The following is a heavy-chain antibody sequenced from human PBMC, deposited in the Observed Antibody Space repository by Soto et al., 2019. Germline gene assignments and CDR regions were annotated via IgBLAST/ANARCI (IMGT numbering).Heavy chain of an antibody. Sequence: SETLSLTCTVSGGSITSSTYYWGWIRQPPGKGLEWIGSIYFSGSTYYNPSLKSRVTISVDTSKNQFSLKLRSVTAADRAVYYCARHDPRDIVLTSSGNNWFDPWGQGTLVTVSS. J-gene: IGHJ5*02. D-gene: IGHD5-12*01. V-gene: IGHV4-39*01. CDR3: ARHDPRDIVLTSSGNNWFDP. CDR1: GGSITSSTYY. CDR2: IYFSGST.